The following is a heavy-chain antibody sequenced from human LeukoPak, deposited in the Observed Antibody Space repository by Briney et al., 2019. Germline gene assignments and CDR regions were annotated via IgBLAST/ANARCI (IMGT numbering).Heavy chain of an antibody. V-gene: IGHV4-4*07. CDR1: GGSISSYY. Sequence: SETLSLTCTVSGGSISSYYWSWILQPAGKGLEWTGRIYTSGSTNYNPSPKSRVTMSVDTSKNQFSLKLSSVTAADTAVYYCARDSGYDSYSYGPGYYYYMDVCGKGTTVTVSS. D-gene: IGHD5-12*01. CDR2: IYTSGST. J-gene: IGHJ6*03. CDR3: ARDSGYDSYSYGPGYYYYMDV.